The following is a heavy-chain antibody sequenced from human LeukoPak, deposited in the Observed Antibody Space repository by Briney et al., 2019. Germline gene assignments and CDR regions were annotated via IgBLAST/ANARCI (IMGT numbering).Heavy chain of an antibody. J-gene: IGHJ4*02. CDR2: MNPNSGNT. CDR3: ARVYEDDFWSGYPD. D-gene: IGHD3-3*01. Sequence: GASVKVSCKASGYTFTNYDINWVRQATGQGLEWMGWMNPNSGNTGYAQKFQGRVTITRNTSISTAYMELSSLRSEDTAVYYCARVYEDDFWSGYPDWGQGTLVTVSS. CDR1: GYTFTNYD. V-gene: IGHV1-8*03.